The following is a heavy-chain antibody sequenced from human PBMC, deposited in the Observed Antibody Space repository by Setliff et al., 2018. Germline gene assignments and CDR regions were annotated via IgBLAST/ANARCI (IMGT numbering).Heavy chain of an antibody. J-gene: IGHJ5*02. D-gene: IGHD3-10*01. CDR3: VKLVPQAISSDP. CDR2: IRDKAQRYNT. Sequence: GGSLRLSCAASGFTFSDHYMDWVRQAPGKGLEWVARIRDKAQRYNTEYAASVKGRFTISRDDSENTVYLQMDSLITEDTAVYYCVKLVPQAISSDPWGQGTLVTVS. CDR1: GFTFSDHY. V-gene: IGHV3-72*01.